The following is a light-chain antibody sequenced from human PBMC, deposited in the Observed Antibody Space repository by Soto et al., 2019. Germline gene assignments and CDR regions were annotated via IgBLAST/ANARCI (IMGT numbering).Light chain of an antibody. V-gene: IGKV1-8*01. J-gene: IGKJ1*01. Sequence: AIRMTQSPSSLSASTGDRVTITCRASQGISSYLAWYQQKPGKAPKLLIYAASTLQSGVPSRFSGSGSGTESTLTISSLQPDDFATYYCQHYNSYSEAFGQGTKV. CDR3: QHYNSYSEA. CDR1: QGISSY. CDR2: AAS.